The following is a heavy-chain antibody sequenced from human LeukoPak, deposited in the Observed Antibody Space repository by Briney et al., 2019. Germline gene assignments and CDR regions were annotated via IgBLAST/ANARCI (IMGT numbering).Heavy chain of an antibody. CDR2: IYSGGST. V-gene: IGHV3-66*01. J-gene: IGHJ4*02. Sequence: LSLTCTVSGGSISSGGYFWTWIRQAPGKGLEWVSIIYSGGSTYSADSVKGRFTISRDNSKNTLYLQMKSLRGEDTAVYYCARSYTPRSFDYWGQGTLVTVSS. CDR3: ARSYTPRSFDY. CDR1: GGSISSGGYF. D-gene: IGHD2-2*02.